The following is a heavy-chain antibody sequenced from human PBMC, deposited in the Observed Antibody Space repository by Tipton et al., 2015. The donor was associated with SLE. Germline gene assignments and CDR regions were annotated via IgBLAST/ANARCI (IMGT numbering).Heavy chain of an antibody. Sequence: WIRQPPGKGLEWIGSIYYSGSTYYNPSLKSRVTISVDTSKNQFSLKLSSVTAADTAAYYCARDRGTDYYYYYMDVWGKGTTVTVSS. D-gene: IGHD2-8*02. V-gene: IGHV4-39*07. CDR3: ARDRGTDYYYYYMDV. J-gene: IGHJ6*03. CDR2: IYYSGST.